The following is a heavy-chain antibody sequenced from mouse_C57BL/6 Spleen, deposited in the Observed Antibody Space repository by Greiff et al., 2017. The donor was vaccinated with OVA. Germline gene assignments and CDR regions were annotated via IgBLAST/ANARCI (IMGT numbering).Heavy chain of an antibody. J-gene: IGHJ2*01. D-gene: IGHD4-1*01. CDR2: IYPGSGST. Sequence: QVQLKESGAELVKPGASVKMSCKASGYTFTSYWITWVKQRPGQGLEWIGDIYPGSGSTNYNEKFKSKATLTVDTSASTAYMQLSSLTSEDSAVYYCARRELGRSYFDYWGQGTTLTVSS. CDR1: GYTFTSYW. V-gene: IGHV1-55*01. CDR3: ARRELGRSYFDY.